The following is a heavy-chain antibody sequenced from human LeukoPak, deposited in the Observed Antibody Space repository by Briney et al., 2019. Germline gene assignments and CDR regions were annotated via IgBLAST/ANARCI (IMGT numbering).Heavy chain of an antibody. CDR2: ISYDGSNK. D-gene: IGHD2-2*01. CDR1: GFTFSSYA. J-gene: IGHJ5*02. V-gene: IGHV3-30*04. Sequence: PGGSLRLSCAASGFTFSSYAMHWVRQAPGKGLEWVAVISYDGSNKYYADSVKGRSTISRDNSKNTLYLQMNSLRAEDTAVYYCARDRDVVVPAAMTGWFDPWGQGTLVTVSS. CDR3: ARDRDVVVPAAMTGWFDP.